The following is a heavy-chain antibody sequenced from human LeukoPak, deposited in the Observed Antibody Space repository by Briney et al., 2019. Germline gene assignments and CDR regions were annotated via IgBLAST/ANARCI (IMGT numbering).Heavy chain of an antibody. CDR2: ISYDGSNK. V-gene: IGHV3-30*03. Sequence: GGSLRLSCAASGFTFDDYGMSWVRQAPGKGLEWVAVISYDGSNKYYADSAKGRFTISRDNSKNTLYLQMNSLRAEDTAVYYCTFPGPGFDYWGQGTLVTVSS. J-gene: IGHJ4*02. CDR3: TFPGPGFDY. CDR1: GFTFDDYG. D-gene: IGHD2-8*02.